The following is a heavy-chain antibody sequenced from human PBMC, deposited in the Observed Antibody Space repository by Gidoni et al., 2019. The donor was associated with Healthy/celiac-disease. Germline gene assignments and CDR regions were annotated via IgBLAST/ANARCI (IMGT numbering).Heavy chain of an antibody. CDR1: GYTSTSYD. V-gene: IGHV1-8*01. CDR3: ARMTGYSSSSYYGMDV. D-gene: IGHD6-13*01. CDR2: MNPNSGNT. Sequence: QVQLVQSGAEVKKPGASVKVSCKASGYTSTSYDINWVRQATGQGLEWMGWMNPNSGNTGYAQKFQGRVTMTRNTSISTAYMELSSLRSEDTAVYYCARMTGYSSSSYYGMDVWGQGTTVTVSS. J-gene: IGHJ6*02.